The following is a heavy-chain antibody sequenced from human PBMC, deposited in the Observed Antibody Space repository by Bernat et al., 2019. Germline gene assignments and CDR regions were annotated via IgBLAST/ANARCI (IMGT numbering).Heavy chain of an antibody. J-gene: IGHJ6*02. V-gene: IGHV3-53*05. CDR1: GLTVSSND. Sequence: EVQLVETGGGLIQPGGSLRLSCAASGLTVSSNDMTWVRQAPGKGLEWVSVIHKGGRTYYADSVKGRFTISRDNSKNRLYVEMNSLRAEDTAVYYCARLYYYQMDVWGQGTTVTVSS. CDR2: IHKGGRT. CDR3: ARLYYYQMDV.